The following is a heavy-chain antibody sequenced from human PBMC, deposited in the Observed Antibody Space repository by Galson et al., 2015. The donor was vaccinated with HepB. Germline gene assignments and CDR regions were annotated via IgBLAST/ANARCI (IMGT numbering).Heavy chain of an antibody. Sequence: SLRLSCAASGFTFSSYAMHWVRQAPGKGLEWVAVISYDGSNKYYADSVKGRFTISRDNSKNTLYLQMNSLRAEDTAVYYCAGSGYDYRGGGLGYWGQGTLVTVSS. CDR1: GFTFSSYA. V-gene: IGHV3-30*04. CDR2: ISYDGSNK. J-gene: IGHJ4*02. D-gene: IGHD5-12*01. CDR3: AGSGYDYRGGGLGY.